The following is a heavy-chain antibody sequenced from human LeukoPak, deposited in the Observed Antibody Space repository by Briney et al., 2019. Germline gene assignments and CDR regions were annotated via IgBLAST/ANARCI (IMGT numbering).Heavy chain of an antibody. CDR1: GGTFSSYA. D-gene: IGHD6-6*01. CDR3: ARALVEQLVRGNYYYYYMDV. Sequence: GASVKVSCKASGGTFSSYAISWVRQAPGQGLEWMGGIIPIFGTANYAQKFQGRVTITADESTSTAYMELSSLRSEDTAVYYCARALVEQLVRGNYYYYYMDVWGKGTTVTVSS. J-gene: IGHJ6*03. V-gene: IGHV1-69*13. CDR2: IIPIFGTA.